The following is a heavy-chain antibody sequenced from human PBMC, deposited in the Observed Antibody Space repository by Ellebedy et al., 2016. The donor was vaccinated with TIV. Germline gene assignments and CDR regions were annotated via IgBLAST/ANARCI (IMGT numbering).Heavy chain of an antibody. Sequence: GGSLRLXXAASGFTFSSYSMNWVRQAPGKGLEWVSYISSSSSTIYYADSGKGRFTISRDNAKNSLYLQMNGLRDEDTAVYYCARRSYYNLDYWGQGTLVTVSS. D-gene: IGHD3-10*01. CDR3: ARRSYYNLDY. J-gene: IGHJ4*02. CDR2: ISSSSSTI. V-gene: IGHV3-48*02. CDR1: GFTFSSYS.